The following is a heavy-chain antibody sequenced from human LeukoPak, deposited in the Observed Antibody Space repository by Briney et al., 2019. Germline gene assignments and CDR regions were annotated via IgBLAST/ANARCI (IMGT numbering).Heavy chain of an antibody. CDR2: IRYDGSNK. D-gene: IGHD6-19*01. CDR1: GFTFSSYG. V-gene: IGHV3-30*02. J-gene: IGHJ4*02. CDR3: AKPHSSGWKYYFDY. Sequence: GGSLRLSCAASGFTFSSYGMHWVRQAPGKGLEWVAFIRYDGSNKYYADSVKGRFTISRNNSKNTLYLQMNSLRAEDTAVYYCAKPHSSGWKYYFDYWGQGTLVTVSS.